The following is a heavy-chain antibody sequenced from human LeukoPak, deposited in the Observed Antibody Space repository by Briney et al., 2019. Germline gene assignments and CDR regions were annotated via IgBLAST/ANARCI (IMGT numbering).Heavy chain of an antibody. CDR2: ISYDGSNK. D-gene: IGHD2-2*01. V-gene: IGHV3-30-3*01. Sequence: PGGSLRLSCAASGFTFSSYAMHWVRQAPGKGLEWVAVISYDGSNKYYADSVKGRFTISRDNSKNTLYLQMNSLRAEDTAVYYCARDADCSSTSCYLYNWFDPWGQGTLVTVSS. CDR3: ARDADCSSTSCYLYNWFDP. CDR1: GFTFSSYA. J-gene: IGHJ5*02.